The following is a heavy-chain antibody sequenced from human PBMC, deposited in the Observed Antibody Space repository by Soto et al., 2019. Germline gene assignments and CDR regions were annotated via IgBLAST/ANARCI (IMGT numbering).Heavy chain of an antibody. CDR2: IMPVFPTP. D-gene: IGHD1-1*01. CDR3: AREKDRLQLGGNYYYILDV. Sequence: QVQLVQSGAEVKKPGSSVKVSCKASGGTFSTSAISWVRQAPGQGLEWVGGIMPVFPTPDYAQNFQGRVTXTXDXXTTTAYLDLTSLRADDTAVYYCAREKDRLQLGGNYYYILDVWGQGTAITVSS. V-gene: IGHV1-69*05. J-gene: IGHJ6*02. CDR1: GGTFSTSA.